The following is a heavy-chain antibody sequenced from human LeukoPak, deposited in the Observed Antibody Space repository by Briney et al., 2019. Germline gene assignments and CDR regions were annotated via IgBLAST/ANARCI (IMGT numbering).Heavy chain of an antibody. D-gene: IGHD6-13*01. CDR3: ARVRAAAGSAT. V-gene: IGHV3-23*01. CDR2: ISGSGGST. CDR1: GFTFSSYA. J-gene: IGHJ4*02. Sequence: GGSLRLSCAASGFTFSSYAMSWVRQAPGKGLEWVSAISGSGGSTYYADSVKGRFTISRDNAKNSLYLQMNSLRAEDTAVYYCARVRAAAGSATWGQGTLVTVSS.